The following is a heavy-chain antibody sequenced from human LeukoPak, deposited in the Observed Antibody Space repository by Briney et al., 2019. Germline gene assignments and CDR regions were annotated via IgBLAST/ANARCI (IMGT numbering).Heavy chain of an antibody. V-gene: IGHV3-11*06. D-gene: IGHD6-19*01. CDR1: GFTFSDYY. CDR2: ISSSSSYT. CDR3: ARVKGPKRSAGDY. Sequence: GGSLRLSCAASGFTFSDYYMSWIRRPPGKGLEEFSYISSSSSYTNYADSVKGRFTISRDNAKNSLYLQMNSLRAEDTAVYYCARVKGPKRSAGDYWGQGTLVTVSS. J-gene: IGHJ4*02.